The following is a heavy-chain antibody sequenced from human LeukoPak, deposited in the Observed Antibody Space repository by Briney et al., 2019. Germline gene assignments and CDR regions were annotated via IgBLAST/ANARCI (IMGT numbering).Heavy chain of an antibody. CDR2: MHPNSGDT. CDR3: ARGRLNGNVDF. D-gene: IGHD1-20*01. CDR1: GYTFTGYD. Sequence: ASVNVSCKPSGYTFTGYDINWVRQAAGQGVEWMGWMHPNSGDTGCAHNLQGRITITRDSSTATVFMELSSLRSEDTAMYYCARGRLNGNVDFWGQGTLVTVSS. J-gene: IGHJ4*02. V-gene: IGHV1-8*01.